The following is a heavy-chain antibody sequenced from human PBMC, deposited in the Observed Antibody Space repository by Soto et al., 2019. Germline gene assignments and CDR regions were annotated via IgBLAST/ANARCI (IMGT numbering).Heavy chain of an antibody. CDR3: ARERVGHSAMAV. CDR2: VSDSGST. Sequence: QVQLQESGPGLVKPSETLSLMCTVSGGSITNYYWSWIRQSPAKGLEWIGYVSDSGSTKYNPSLKSRGTISVDTAKNQVSLKLTSPTAADTDVHDCARERVGHSAMAVRGQGTTGTVSS. J-gene: IGHJ6*02. V-gene: IGHV4-59*12. CDR1: GGSITNYY. D-gene: IGHD1-26*01.